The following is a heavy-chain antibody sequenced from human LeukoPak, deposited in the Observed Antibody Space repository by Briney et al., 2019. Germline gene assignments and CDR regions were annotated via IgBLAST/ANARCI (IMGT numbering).Heavy chain of an antibody. CDR1: GYSFTSYW. V-gene: IGHV5-51*01. D-gene: IGHD5-12*01. CDR3: AMGDGYWGDY. Sequence: GESLQISCKGSGYSFTSYWIGWVRQMPGKGLEGMGIISPGDSDTRFSPSFRGQVTISADKSISTAYLQWSSLKASDTAMYYCAMGDGYWGDYWGQGTLVTVSS. CDR2: ISPGDSDT. J-gene: IGHJ4*02.